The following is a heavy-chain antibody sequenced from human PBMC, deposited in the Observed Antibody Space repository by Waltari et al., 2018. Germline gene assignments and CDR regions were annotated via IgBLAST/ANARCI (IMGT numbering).Heavy chain of an antibody. CDR2: MDPEDGET. CDR3: VTDKGVVIAFQH. J-gene: IGHJ1*01. CDR1: GYTFTDDY. D-gene: IGHD2-21*01. Sequence: EVQLVQSGAEVKKHGATVKISCKTSGYTFTDDYIHWVQQAPGKGLEWMGRMDPEDGETIYAEKYQDRDTITADTSTDTAYMELSSLRSEDTAVYYCVTDKGVVIAFQHWGQGTVVTVSS. V-gene: IGHV1-69-2*01.